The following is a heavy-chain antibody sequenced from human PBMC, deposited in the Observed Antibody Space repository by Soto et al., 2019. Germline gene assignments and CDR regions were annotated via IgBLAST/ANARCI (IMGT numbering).Heavy chain of an antibody. CDR1: GGTFSSYA. D-gene: IGHD3-9*01. CDR2: IIPIFGTA. V-gene: IGHV1-69*12. J-gene: IGHJ4*02. CDR3: ARGLAPVLRYFDWSPTFDY. Sequence: QVQLVQSGAEVKKPGSSVKVSCKASGGTFSSYAISWLRQAPGQGLEWMGGIIPIFGTANYAQKFQGRVTITADESTSTAYMELSSLRSEDTAVYYCARGLAPVLRYFDWSPTFDYWGQGTLVTVSS.